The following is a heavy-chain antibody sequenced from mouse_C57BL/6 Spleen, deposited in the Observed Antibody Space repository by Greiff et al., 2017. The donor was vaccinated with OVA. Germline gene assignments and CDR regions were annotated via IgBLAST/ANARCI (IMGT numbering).Heavy chain of an antibody. D-gene: IGHD2-4*01. CDR2: IDPNDGST. CDR3: AHGGYDYLGYAMDY. J-gene: IGHJ4*01. CDR1: GYTFTSYW. V-gene: IGHV1-64*01. Sequence: QVQLQQPGAELVKPGASVKLSCKASGYTFTSYWMHWVKQRPGQGLEWIGLIDPNDGSTNYNEKFKSKATLTVDKSSSTAYMQLSSLTSEDSAVYYCAHGGYDYLGYAMDYWGQGTTVTVSS.